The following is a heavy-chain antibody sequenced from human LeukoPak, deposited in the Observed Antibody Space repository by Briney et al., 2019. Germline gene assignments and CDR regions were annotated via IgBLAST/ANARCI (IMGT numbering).Heavy chain of an antibody. Sequence: GGSLRLSSAASGFTFSSYWMHWVRQAPGKGLVWVSRINSDGSSTSYADSVKGRFTISRDNAKNTLYLQMNSLRAEDTAVYYCASELDILTGYYDYWGQGTLVTVSS. CDR2: INSDGSST. CDR3: ASELDILTGYYDY. J-gene: IGHJ4*02. CDR1: GFTFSSYW. V-gene: IGHV3-74*01. D-gene: IGHD3-9*01.